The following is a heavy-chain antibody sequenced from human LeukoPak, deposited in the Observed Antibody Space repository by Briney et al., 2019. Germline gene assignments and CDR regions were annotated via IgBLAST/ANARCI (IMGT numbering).Heavy chain of an antibody. D-gene: IGHD3-10*01. V-gene: IGHV3-9*01. CDR3: AKGLLWSEVYYYYGMDV. Sequence: PGRSLRLSCAASGFTFNDYSMHWVRQAPGKGLEWVSGISWNSGGIGYADSVKGRFSISRDNAKNSLYLQMDSLNPEDTAVYYCAKGLLWSEVYYYYGMDVWGRGTTVTVSS. CDR2: ISWNSGGI. CDR1: GFTFNDYS. J-gene: IGHJ6*02.